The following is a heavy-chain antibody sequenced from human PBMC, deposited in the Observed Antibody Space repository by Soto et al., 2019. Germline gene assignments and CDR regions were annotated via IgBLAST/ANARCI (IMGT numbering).Heavy chain of an antibody. CDR2: IYYSGST. V-gene: IGHV4-59*01. Sequence: SETLSLTCTVSGGSISSYYWSWIRQPPGKGLEWIGYIYYSGSTNYNPSLKSRVTISVDTSKNQFSLKLSSVTAADTAVYYCASSGYDRYYGMDVWGQGTTVTVSS. J-gene: IGHJ6*02. D-gene: IGHD5-12*01. CDR1: GGSISSYY. CDR3: ASSGYDRYYGMDV.